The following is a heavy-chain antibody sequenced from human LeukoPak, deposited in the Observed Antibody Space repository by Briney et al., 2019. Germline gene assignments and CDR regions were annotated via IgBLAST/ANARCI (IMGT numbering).Heavy chain of an antibody. Sequence: PSETLSLTCAVYGGSFSGYYWSWIRQPPGKGLEWIGEINHSGSTNYNPSLKSRVTISVDTSKSQFSLKLSSVTAADTAVYYCARGRKVRGVISPIDYWGQGTLVTVSS. D-gene: IGHD3-10*01. V-gene: IGHV4-34*01. J-gene: IGHJ4*02. CDR2: INHSGST. CDR1: GGSFSGYY. CDR3: ARGRKVRGVISPIDY.